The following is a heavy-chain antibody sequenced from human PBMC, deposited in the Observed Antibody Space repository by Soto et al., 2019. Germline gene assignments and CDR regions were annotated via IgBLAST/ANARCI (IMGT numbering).Heavy chain of an antibody. Sequence: QVQLQQWGAGLLKPSETLSLTCAVYGGSFSGYYWSWIRQPPGKGLEWIGEINHSGSTNYNPSLKSRVILSVDTSKNQFSLKLSSVTAADTAVYYCATLIAARDYYYGMDVWGQGTTVTVSS. CDR3: ATLIAARDYYYGMDV. CDR2: INHSGST. CDR1: GGSFSGYY. V-gene: IGHV4-34*01. D-gene: IGHD6-6*01. J-gene: IGHJ6*02.